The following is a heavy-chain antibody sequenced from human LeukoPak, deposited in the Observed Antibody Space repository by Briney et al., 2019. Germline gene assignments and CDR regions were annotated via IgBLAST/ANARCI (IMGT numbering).Heavy chain of an antibody. J-gene: IGHJ4*02. CDR3: ARDLDQYSGRFGGFGHDF. CDR2: ISAYNGNT. Sequence: ASVKVSCKASGYTITNYGINWVRQAPGQGLEWMGWISAYNGNTNYAQKLQGRVTMTTDTSTSTAYMELRSLRSDDTAVYYCARDLDQYSGRFGGFGHDFWGQGTLVTVSP. V-gene: IGHV1-18*01. CDR1: GYTITNYG. D-gene: IGHD1-26*01.